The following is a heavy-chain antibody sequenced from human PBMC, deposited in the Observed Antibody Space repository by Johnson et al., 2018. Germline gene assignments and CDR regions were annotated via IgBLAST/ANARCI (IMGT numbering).Heavy chain of an antibody. D-gene: IGHD3-10*01. V-gene: IGHV3-30*03. CDR1: GFTFSSYG. J-gene: IGHJ6*02. Sequence: QVQLVESGGGVVQPGRSLRLSCAASGFTFSSYGMHWVRQAPGKGLEWVAIISYDGSNKYYADSVKGRYTLSRDNSKNTLFLQMNSLRAEDTAVYYCARDPVPGSGSYYHYYGMDVGGQGTTVTVSS. CDR2: ISYDGSNK. CDR3: ARDPVPGSGSYYHYYGMDV.